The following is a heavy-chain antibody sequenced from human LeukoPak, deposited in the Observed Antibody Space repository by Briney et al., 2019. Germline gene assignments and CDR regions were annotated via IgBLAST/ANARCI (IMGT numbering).Heavy chain of an antibody. CDR3: ARVGGGIDGYENWFDP. CDR2: IYTSGST. D-gene: IGHD5-12*01. CDR1: GGSISSYY. J-gene: IGHJ5*02. V-gene: IGHV4-4*07. Sequence: SETLSLTCTVSGGSISSYYWSWIRQPAGKGLEWIGRIYTSGSTNYNPSLKSRVTMSVDTSKNQFSLKLSSVTAADTAVYYCARVGGGIDGYENWFDPWGQGTLVTVSS.